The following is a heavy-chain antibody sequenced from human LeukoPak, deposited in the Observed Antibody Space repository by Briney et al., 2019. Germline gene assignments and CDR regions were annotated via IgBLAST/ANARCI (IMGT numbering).Heavy chain of an antibody. Sequence: PGGSLRLSCVGSGLTFSSYSMNWVRQAPGKGLEWVSSVDFSSTYVYYIDSVKGRFTISRDNARNSLYLQMNSRRVEDTGVYYCARDGTGFSSGMAVWGQGTTVTVSS. CDR2: VDFSSTYV. V-gene: IGHV3-21*01. CDR1: GLTFSSYS. J-gene: IGHJ6*02. CDR3: ARDGTGFSSGMAV. D-gene: IGHD7-27*01.